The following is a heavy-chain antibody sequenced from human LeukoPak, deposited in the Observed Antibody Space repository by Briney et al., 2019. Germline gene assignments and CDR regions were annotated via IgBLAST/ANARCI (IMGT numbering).Heavy chain of an antibody. V-gene: IGHV3-30*04. J-gene: IGHJ3*02. CDR2: ISDDGTSK. D-gene: IGHD2-2*03. Sequence: PGGSLRLSCAISGFTFSNHAMHWVRQGPGKGLEWVAVISDDGTSKFYADSVKGRFTISRDNSKNTLFLQINSLRPEDTAVYYCARVDDLDAFDIWGQGTLVTVSS. CDR3: ARVDDLDAFDI. CDR1: GFTFSNHA.